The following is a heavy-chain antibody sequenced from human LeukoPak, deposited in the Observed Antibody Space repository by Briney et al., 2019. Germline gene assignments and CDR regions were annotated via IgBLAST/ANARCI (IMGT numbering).Heavy chain of an antibody. V-gene: IGHV1-69*06. CDR1: GGTFSSYL. Sequence: SVKVSCKASGGTFSSYLFAWLRKPLGQGLGWMEGIIPIFGTANYAQKFQGRVTITADKSTSTAYMELSSLRSEDTAVYYCASRMGVDSSSWYGAFDIWGQGTMVTVSS. J-gene: IGHJ3*02. CDR2: IIPIFGTA. CDR3: ASRMGVDSSSWYGAFDI. D-gene: IGHD6-13*01.